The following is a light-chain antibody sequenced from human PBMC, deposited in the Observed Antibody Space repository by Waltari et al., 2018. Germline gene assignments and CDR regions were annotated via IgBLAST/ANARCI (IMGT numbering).Light chain of an antibody. V-gene: IGKV1-27*01. J-gene: IGKJ2*01. CDR3: QKYDRVPYT. Sequence: DIQMTQSPSSLSASVGDRVTITCLASQDISNSLAWYQQKPGKVPKLLISAASTLQTGVPSRFSGSGSGTDFTLNSGSLQPEDVAAYYCQKYDRVPYTFGQGTKLEIK. CDR2: AAS. CDR1: QDISNS.